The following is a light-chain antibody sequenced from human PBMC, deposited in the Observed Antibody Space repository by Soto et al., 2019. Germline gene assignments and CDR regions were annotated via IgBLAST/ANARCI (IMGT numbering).Light chain of an antibody. CDR2: AAS. Sequence: DIQLTQSPSFLSASVGDRVTITCRASQDISDYLAWYQQRPGKAPKLLIYAASTLQSGLPSRFSGSGSGTEFTLTISSLQPEDFATYSCQQLNSYPLTFGGGTKVDIK. CDR3: QQLNSYPLT. V-gene: IGKV1-9*01. J-gene: IGKJ4*01. CDR1: QDISDY.